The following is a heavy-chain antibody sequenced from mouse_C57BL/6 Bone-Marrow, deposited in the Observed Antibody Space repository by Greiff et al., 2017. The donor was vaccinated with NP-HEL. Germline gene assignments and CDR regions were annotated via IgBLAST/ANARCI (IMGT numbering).Heavy chain of an antibody. CDR3: ASPGSSFAY. J-gene: IGHJ3*01. Sequence: QVQLQQPGAELVRPGTSVKLSCKASGYTFTSYWMHWVKQRPGQGLEWIGVIDPSDSYTNYNQKFKGKATLTVDTSSSTAYMQLISLTSEDSAVYYCASPGSSFAYWGQGTLVTVSA. V-gene: IGHV1-59*01. CDR2: IDPSDSYT. CDR1: GYTFTSYW. D-gene: IGHD1-1*01.